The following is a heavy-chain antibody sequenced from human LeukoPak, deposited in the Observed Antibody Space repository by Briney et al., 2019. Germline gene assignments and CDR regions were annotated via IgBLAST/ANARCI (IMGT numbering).Heavy chain of an antibody. CDR3: ARGRYCSSTSCYHPYYYYGMDV. Sequence: GRSLRLSCAAFGFTFSIYGMHWVRQAPGKGLEWVAVIWYDGSNKYYADSVKGRFTISRDNSKNTLYLQMNSLRAEDTAVYYCARGRYCSSTSCYHPYYYYGMDVWGQGTTVTVSS. V-gene: IGHV3-33*01. CDR2: IWYDGSNK. J-gene: IGHJ6*02. D-gene: IGHD2-2*01. CDR1: GFTFSIYG.